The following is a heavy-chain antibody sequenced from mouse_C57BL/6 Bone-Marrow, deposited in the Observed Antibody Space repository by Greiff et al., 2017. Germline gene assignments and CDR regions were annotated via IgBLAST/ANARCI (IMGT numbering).Heavy chain of an antibody. D-gene: IGHD1-1*01. CDR1: GYAFSSSW. CDR2: IYPGDGDT. V-gene: IGHV1-82*01. Sequence: QVQLQQSGPELVKPGASVKISCKASGYAFSSSWMNWVKQRPGKGLEWIGRIYPGDGDTNYNGKFKGKATLTADKSSSTAYMQLSSLTSEDSAVYFCARERYYGSSYFYAMDYWGQGTSVTVSS. J-gene: IGHJ4*01. CDR3: ARERYYGSSYFYAMDY.